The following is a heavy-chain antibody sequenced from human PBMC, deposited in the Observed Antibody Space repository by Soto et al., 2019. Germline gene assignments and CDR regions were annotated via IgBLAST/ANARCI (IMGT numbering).Heavy chain of an antibody. Sequence: VGSLRLSCAASGFTFSNYAMAWVRQAPGKGLEWLSGISGGATSTYYADSVKGRFTISRDDSQKPLLLQINGLGAEDTALYYCAKCFGTSGYLPLEYWGQGTLVTVPS. CDR3: AKCFGTSGYLPLEY. D-gene: IGHD3-22*01. V-gene: IGHV3-23*01. CDR2: ISGGATST. J-gene: IGHJ4*02. CDR1: GFTFSNYA.